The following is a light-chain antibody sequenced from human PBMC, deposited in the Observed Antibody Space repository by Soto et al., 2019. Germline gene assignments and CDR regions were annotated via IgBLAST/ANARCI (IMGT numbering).Light chain of an antibody. J-gene: IGKJ1*01. V-gene: IGKV3-15*01. CDR3: QQYDNWPLWT. Sequence: EIVMTQSPATLSVSPGERATLSCRASQSVGTYLAWYQQKPGQAPRLLIYGASTRATGIPARFNGSGSGTELTLTISSLQSEDFVVYYCQQYDNWPLWTFGQGTKVEIK. CDR2: GAS. CDR1: QSVGTY.